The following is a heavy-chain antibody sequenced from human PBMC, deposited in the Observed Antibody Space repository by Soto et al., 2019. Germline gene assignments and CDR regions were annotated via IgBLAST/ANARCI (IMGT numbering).Heavy chain of an antibody. CDR3: ERSSSFDY. CDR2: IYYSGNT. D-gene: IGHD6-6*01. Sequence: SETLSLTCTVSGGSISSSSYYWGWIRQPPGKGLEWIGSIYYSGNTYYNPSLKSRVTISVDTSKNQFSLNLRSVTAADTAVYYCERSSSFDYWGQGTLVTVSS. CDR1: GGSISSSSYY. V-gene: IGHV4-39*01. J-gene: IGHJ4*02.